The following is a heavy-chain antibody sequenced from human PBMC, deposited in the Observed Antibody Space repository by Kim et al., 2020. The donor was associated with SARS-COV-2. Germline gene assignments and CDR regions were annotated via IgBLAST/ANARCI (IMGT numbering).Heavy chain of an antibody. J-gene: IGHJ4*02. V-gene: IGHV1-24*01. CDR1: GYTLTELS. D-gene: IGHD4-17*01. CDR3: ATRPRRLFYMGFDY. Sequence: ASVKVSCKVSGYTLTELSMHWVRQAPGKGLEWMGGFDPEDGETIYAQKFQGRVTMTEDTSTDTAYMELSSLRSEDTAVYYCATRPRRLFYMGFDYWGQGTLVTVSS. CDR2: FDPEDGET.